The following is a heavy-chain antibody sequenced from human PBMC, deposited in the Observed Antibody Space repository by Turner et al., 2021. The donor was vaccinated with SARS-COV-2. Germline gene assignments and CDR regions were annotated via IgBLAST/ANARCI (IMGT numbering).Heavy chain of an antibody. CDR2: IIPIFGTA. CDR1: GGTFSSYA. CDR3: ARDPGVEVVAATEGYGMDV. J-gene: IGHJ6*02. Sequence: QVQLVQSGAEVKKSGSSVKVSCKASGGTFSSYAISWVRQAPGQGLEWMGGIIPIFGTANYVQKFQGRVTITADESTSTVYMELRSLRSEDTAVYYCARDPGVEVVAATEGYGMDVWGQGTTVTVSS. D-gene: IGHD2-15*01. V-gene: IGHV1-69*01.